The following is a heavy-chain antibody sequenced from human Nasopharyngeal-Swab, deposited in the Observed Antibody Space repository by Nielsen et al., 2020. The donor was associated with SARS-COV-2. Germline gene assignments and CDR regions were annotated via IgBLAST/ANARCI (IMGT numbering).Heavy chain of an antibody. V-gene: IGHV3-33*01. CDR3: ARDVVVVAAFYYYYYGMDV. Sequence: GESLKISCAASGFTFSSYGMHWVRQAPGKGLECVAVIWYDGSNKYYADSVKGRFTISRDNSKNTLYLQMNSLRAEDTAVYYCARDVVVVAAFYYYYYGMDVWGQGTTVTVSS. D-gene: IGHD2-15*01. CDR1: GFTFSSYG. CDR2: IWYDGSNK. J-gene: IGHJ6*02.